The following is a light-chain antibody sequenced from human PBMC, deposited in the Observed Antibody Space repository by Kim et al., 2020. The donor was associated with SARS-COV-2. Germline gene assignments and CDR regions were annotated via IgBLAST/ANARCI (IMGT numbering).Light chain of an antibody. J-gene: IGKJ4*01. V-gene: IGKV3-11*01. CDR1: PTVSTT. Sequence: PARRTTPACWASPTVSTTLAWYQHRSGHAPRVLIYDASNRTTCIPATFSGSRSETDFTLSITSLRPEDFSVFYCQQHISWPLPFGGGTKVDIK. CDR2: DAS. CDR3: QQHISWPLP.